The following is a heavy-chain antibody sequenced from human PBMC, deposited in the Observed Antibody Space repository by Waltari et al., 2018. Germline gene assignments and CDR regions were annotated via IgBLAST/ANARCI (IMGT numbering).Heavy chain of an antibody. Sequence: QLQLQQSGPGLVKPSETLSLPCTVSGGSIYSRNFYWGWIRQPPGKELEWIGSIYYSGTTYYNPSLKSRVTVSVDTSKNQFSLKLTSVTAADTAVYYCVRTDTTGYYPYWGQGTPVSVSS. CDR3: VRTDTTGYYPY. V-gene: IGHV4-39*01. CDR2: IYYSGTT. D-gene: IGHD3-22*01. CDR1: GGSIYSRNFY. J-gene: IGHJ4*02.